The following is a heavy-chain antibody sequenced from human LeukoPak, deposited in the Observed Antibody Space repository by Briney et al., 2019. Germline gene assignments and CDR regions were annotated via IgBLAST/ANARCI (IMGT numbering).Heavy chain of an antibody. V-gene: IGHV3-30*18. CDR1: GFTFSSYG. CDR3: AKDRGYCSSTSCYNYYYYYGMDV. Sequence: GGSLRLSCAASGFTFSSYGMHWVRQAPGKGLEWVAVISYDGSNKYYADYVKGRFTISRDNSKNTLYLQMNSLRAEDTAVYYCAKDRGYCSSTSCYNYYYYYGMDVWGQGTTVTVSS. CDR2: ISYDGSNK. J-gene: IGHJ6*02. D-gene: IGHD2-2*02.